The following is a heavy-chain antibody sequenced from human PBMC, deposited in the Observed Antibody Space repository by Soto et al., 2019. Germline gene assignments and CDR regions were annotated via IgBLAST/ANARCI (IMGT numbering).Heavy chain of an antibody. V-gene: IGHV3-15*07. J-gene: IGHJ4*01. D-gene: IGHD3-22*01. CDR1: GFTFRNAW. Sequence: GSPRLPCAASGFTFRNAWINWVRQAPGKGLDGVGRIKSKNDVGTTDFAEPVKGRFAISRDDSKNMVYLEMNSLQTEDTAIYYCTTDSYITSIIVRFDYWGHGTLVTVSS. CDR3: TTDSYITSIIVRFDY. CDR2: IKSKNDVGTT.